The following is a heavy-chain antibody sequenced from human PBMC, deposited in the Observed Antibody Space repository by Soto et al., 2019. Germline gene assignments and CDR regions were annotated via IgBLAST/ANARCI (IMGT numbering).Heavy chain of an antibody. J-gene: IGHJ5*02. CDR2: ISGSGGGT. V-gene: IGHV3-23*01. D-gene: IGHD3-9*01. CDR1: GFTFSSYA. CDR3: AKDGRYYDWFDP. Sequence: GGSLRLSCAASGFTFSSYAMSWVRQAPGKGLEWVSAISGSGGGTYYADSVKGRFTISRDNSKNTLYLQMNSLRAEDTAVYYCAKDGRYYDWFDPWGQGTLVTVSS.